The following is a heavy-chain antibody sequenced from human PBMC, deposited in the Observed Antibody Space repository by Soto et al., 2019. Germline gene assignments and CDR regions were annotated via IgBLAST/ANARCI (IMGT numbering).Heavy chain of an antibody. J-gene: IGHJ4*02. CDR1: GGSVSIGSYY. D-gene: IGHD6-19*01. CDR3: ARDSSGSRIDY. CDR2: IYYSGST. Sequence: SETLSLTCTVSGGSVSIGSYYWSCIRQPPGKGLEWIGYIYYSGSTNYNPSLKSRVTISVDTSKNQFSLKLSSVTAADTAVYYCARDSSGSRIDYWGQGTLVTVSS. V-gene: IGHV4-61*01.